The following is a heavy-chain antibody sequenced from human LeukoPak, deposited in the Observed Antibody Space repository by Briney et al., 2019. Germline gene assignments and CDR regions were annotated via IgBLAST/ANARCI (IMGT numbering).Heavy chain of an antibody. J-gene: IGHJ5*02. Sequence: SETLSLTCTVSGGSISSSSYYWGWIRQPPGKGLEWIGSIYYSGSTYYNPSLKSRVTISVDTSKNQFSLKLSSVTAADTAVYYCARGRLWFGELTEFDPWGQGTLVTVSS. D-gene: IGHD3-10*01. V-gene: IGHV4-39*07. CDR3: ARGRLWFGELTEFDP. CDR2: IYYSGST. CDR1: GGSISSSSYY.